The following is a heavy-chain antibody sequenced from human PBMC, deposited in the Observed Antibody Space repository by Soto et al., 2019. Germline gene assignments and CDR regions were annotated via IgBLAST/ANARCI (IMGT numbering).Heavy chain of an antibody. CDR3: ARAGVTILGVVVDFSGMDV. Sequence: GGSLRLSCAASGFTFSSYEMNWVRQAPGKWLEWVSYISTRGSTKYYADSVKGRFTISRDDAKNSLYLQMNSLRVEDTAVYYCARAGVTILGVVVDFSGMDVWGQGXTVTVYS. V-gene: IGHV3-48*03. CDR1: GFTFSSYE. D-gene: IGHD3-3*01. CDR2: ISTRGSTK. J-gene: IGHJ6*02.